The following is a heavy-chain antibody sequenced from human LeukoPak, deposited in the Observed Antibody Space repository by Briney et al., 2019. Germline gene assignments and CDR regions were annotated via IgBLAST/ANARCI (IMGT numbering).Heavy chain of an antibody. D-gene: IGHD3-3*01. J-gene: IGHJ5*02. CDR3: ARARRGFLVP. CDR1: GGSISSSSFY. CDR2: IYTSGST. V-gene: IGHV4-61*02. Sequence: PLETLSLTCTVSGGSISSSSFYWSWIRQPAGKGLEWIGRIYTSGSTNYNPSLKSRVTISVDTSKNQFSLKLSSVTAADTAVYYCARARRGFLVPWGQGTLVTVSS.